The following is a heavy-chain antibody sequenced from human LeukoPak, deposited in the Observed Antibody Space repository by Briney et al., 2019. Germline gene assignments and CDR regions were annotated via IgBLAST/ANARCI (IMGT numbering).Heavy chain of an antibody. D-gene: IGHD5-18*01. CDR3: ASRDTAMDTFDY. V-gene: IGHV3-7*05. Sequence: GGSLRLSCAASGFTFGSYWMSWVRQAPGKGLEWVANIKQDGSEKYYVDSVKGRFTISRDNAKNSLYLQMNSLRAEDTAVYYCASRDTAMDTFDYWGQGTLVTVSS. CDR1: GFTFGSYW. CDR2: IKQDGSEK. J-gene: IGHJ4*02.